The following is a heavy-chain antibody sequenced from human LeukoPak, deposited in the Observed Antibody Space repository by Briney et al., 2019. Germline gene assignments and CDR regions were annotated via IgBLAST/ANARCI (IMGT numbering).Heavy chain of an antibody. D-gene: IGHD1-26*01. J-gene: IGHJ4*02. V-gene: IGHV4-61*08. CDR3: ARGRGELLRFYFDY. CDR1: GVSVGSGDYF. CDR2: INHSGST. Sequence: PSQTLSLTCTVSGVSVGSGDYFWSWIRQPPGKGLEWIGEINHSGSTNYNPSLKSRVTISVDTSKNQFSLKLSSVTAADTAVYYCARGRGELLRFYFDYWGQGTLVTVSS.